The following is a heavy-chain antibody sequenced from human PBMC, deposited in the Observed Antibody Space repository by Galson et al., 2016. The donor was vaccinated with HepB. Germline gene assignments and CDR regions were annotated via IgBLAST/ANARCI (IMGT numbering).Heavy chain of an antibody. CDR1: GFTFSSYG. V-gene: IGHV3-30*18. CDR2: ISYDGSNK. CDR3: AKDTWGRGYSGYDFGPIDASYYYYYGMDV. J-gene: IGHJ6*04. Sequence: SLRLSCAASGFTFSSYGMHWVRQTPGKGLEWVAVISYDGSNKYYADSVKGRLTISRDNSKNTLYLQMNSLRAEDTAVYYCAKDTWGRGYSGYDFGPIDASYYYYYGMDVWGKGTTVTVSS. D-gene: IGHD5-12*01.